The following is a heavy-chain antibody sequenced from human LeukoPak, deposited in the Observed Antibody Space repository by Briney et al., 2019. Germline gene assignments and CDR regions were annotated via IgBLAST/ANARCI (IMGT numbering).Heavy chain of an antibody. J-gene: IGHJ4*02. CDR1: GFSISSGYY. D-gene: IGHD1-1*01. Sequence: PSETLSLTCAVSGFSISSGYYWDWIRQPPGKELEWIGSIYHSGSTYYNPSLKSRVTISVDTSKNQFSLKLSSVTAADTAVYYCARGWNWNRPYYFDYWGQGTLVTVSS. CDR3: ARGWNWNRPYYFDY. V-gene: IGHV4-38-2*01. CDR2: IYHSGST.